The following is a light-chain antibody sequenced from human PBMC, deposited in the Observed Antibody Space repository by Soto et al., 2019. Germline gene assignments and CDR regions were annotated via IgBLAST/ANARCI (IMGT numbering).Light chain of an antibody. V-gene: IGKV1-5*01. J-gene: IGKJ1*01. CDR3: QQYSSYPT. CDR1: QGISNW. Sequence: DIQMTQSPSTLSASIGDTVTVACRASQGISNWLAWYQQKPGKXPXXLIFHASSLESGVPSRFSGSGSGTEFTLTISSLQSDDFATYYCQQYSSYPTFGQGTKVDIK. CDR2: HAS.